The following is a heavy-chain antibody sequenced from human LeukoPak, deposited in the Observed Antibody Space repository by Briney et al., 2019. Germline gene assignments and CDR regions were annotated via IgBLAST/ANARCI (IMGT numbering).Heavy chain of an antibody. V-gene: IGHV1-2*02. Sequence: ASVKVSCKASGYTFTGYYMHWVRQAPGQGLEWMGWINPNSGGTNYARKFQGRVTMTRDTSISTAYMELSRLRSDDTAVYYCAAFGYSSSSFFDYWGQGTLVTVSS. CDR2: INPNSGGT. J-gene: IGHJ4*02. D-gene: IGHD6-6*01. CDR1: GYTFTGYY. CDR3: AAFGYSSSSFFDY.